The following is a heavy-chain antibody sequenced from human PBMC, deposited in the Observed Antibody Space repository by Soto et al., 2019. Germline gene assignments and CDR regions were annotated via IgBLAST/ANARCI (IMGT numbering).Heavy chain of an antibody. CDR3: ARPLLWFGEGLEYGMDV. D-gene: IGHD3-10*01. Sequence: QVQLVQSGAEVKKPGASVKVSCKASGYTFTSYGISWVRQAPGQGLEWMGWISAYNGNTNYAQKLQGRVTMTTDTSTSTAYMELRRLRSDDTAVYYCARPLLWFGEGLEYGMDVWGQGTTVTVSS. CDR1: GYTFTSYG. CDR2: ISAYNGNT. J-gene: IGHJ6*02. V-gene: IGHV1-18*01.